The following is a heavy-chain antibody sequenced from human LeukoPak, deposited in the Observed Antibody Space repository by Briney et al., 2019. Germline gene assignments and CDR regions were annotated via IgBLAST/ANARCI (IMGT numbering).Heavy chain of an antibody. CDR3: ARTHYGSGSHNWFDP. D-gene: IGHD3-10*01. J-gene: IGHJ5*02. Sequence: KPSETLSLTCTVSGGSVSSGSYYWSWIRQPPRKGLEWIGYIYYSGSTNYNPSLKSRVTISVDTSKNQFSLKLSSVTAADTAVYYCARTHYGSGSHNWFDPWGQGTLVTVSS. CDR2: IYYSGST. V-gene: IGHV4-61*01. CDR1: GGSVSSGSYY.